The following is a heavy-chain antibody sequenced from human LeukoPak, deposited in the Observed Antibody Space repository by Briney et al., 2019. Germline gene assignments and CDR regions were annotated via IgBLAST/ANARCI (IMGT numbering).Heavy chain of an antibody. Sequence: ASVKVSCKASGYSFTTYGINWVRQAPGQGLEWMGWISTYNGNTNYAQKLQGRVTMTTDTSTSTAYMELRSLRSGDTAVYYCARLEVVAARNYYGMDVWGQGTTVTVSS. CDR2: ISTYNGNT. V-gene: IGHV1-18*01. CDR1: GYSFTTYG. CDR3: ARLEVVAARNYYGMDV. D-gene: IGHD2-15*01. J-gene: IGHJ6*02.